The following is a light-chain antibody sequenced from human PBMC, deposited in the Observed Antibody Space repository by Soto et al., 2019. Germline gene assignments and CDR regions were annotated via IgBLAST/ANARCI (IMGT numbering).Light chain of an antibody. J-gene: IGKJ1*01. CDR2: DAS. V-gene: IGKV1-5*01. Sequence: IQMTQSPSTLSASVGDRVTLTCRASHNIERWMAWYQQKPGKAPSLLIFDASTLHSGVPSRLSVSGSGTDFTLTIRSLQPDDFATYDCQQFAISTTFGQGTKVDIK. CDR3: QQFAISTT. CDR1: HNIERW.